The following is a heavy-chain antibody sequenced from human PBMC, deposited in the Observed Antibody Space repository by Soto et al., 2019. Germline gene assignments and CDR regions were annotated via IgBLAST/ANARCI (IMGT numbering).Heavy chain of an antibody. J-gene: IGHJ5*02. CDR1: GYRFTSYW. D-gene: IGHD2-2*01. V-gene: IGHV5-51*01. Sequence: GESLKISCKGSGYRFTSYWIGWVRQMPGKGLEWMGIIYPGDSDTRYSPSFQGQVTISADKSISTAYLQWSSLKASDTAMYYCARSYQLLSFWFDPWGQGTLVTVSS. CDR2: IYPGDSDT. CDR3: ARSYQLLSFWFDP.